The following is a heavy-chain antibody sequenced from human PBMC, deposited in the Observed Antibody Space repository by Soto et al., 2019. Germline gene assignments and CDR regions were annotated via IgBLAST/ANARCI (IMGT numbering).Heavy chain of an antibody. CDR1: GYTFTSYG. CDR3: ARDTAAAGSFDY. D-gene: IGHD6-13*01. Sequence: QVQLVQSGAEVKKPGASVKVSCKASGYTFTSYGISCVRQAPGQGLEWMGWINAYNGNTNYAQKLQDRVTMTTDTSTSTADMELRSLRSDDTAVYYCARDTAAAGSFDYWGRVALGTVSS. CDR2: INAYNGNT. J-gene: IGHJ4*02. V-gene: IGHV1-18*01.